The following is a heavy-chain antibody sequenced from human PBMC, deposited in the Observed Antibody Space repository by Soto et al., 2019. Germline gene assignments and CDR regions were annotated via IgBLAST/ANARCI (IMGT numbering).Heavy chain of an antibody. CDR3: ASRGDYYDSSGYLLDY. CDR2: ISAYNGNI. J-gene: IGHJ4*02. V-gene: IGHV1-18*01. CDR1: GYTFTSYG. Sequence: QVQLVQSGAEVKKPGASVKVSCKASGYTFTSYGISWVRQAPGQGLEWMGWISAYNGNINYAQKLQGRVTMTTDTSTSTAYMELRSLRSDDTAVYYCASRGDYYDSSGYLLDYWGQGTLVTVSS. D-gene: IGHD3-22*01.